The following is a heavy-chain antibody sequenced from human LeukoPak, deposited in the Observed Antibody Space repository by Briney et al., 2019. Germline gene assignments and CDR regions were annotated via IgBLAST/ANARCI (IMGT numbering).Heavy chain of an antibody. J-gene: IGHJ4*02. V-gene: IGHV3-9*01. Sequence: SLRLSCAASGFTFDDYAMHWVRQAPGKGLEWVSGISWNSGSIGYADSVKGRFTISRDNTKNSLYLQMNSLRAEDTALYYCAKALPNDYVWGSYRPVAFDYWGQGTLVTVSS. CDR3: AKALPNDYVWGSYRPVAFDY. D-gene: IGHD3-16*02. CDR2: ISWNSGSI. CDR1: GFTFDDYA.